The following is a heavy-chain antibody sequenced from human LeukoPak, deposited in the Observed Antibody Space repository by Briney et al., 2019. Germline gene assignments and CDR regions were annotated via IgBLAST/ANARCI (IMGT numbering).Heavy chain of an antibody. J-gene: IGHJ3*02. CDR1: GFTVSSNY. D-gene: IGHD2-15*01. V-gene: IGHV3-53*01. CDR3: ARGAGVGYCSGGSCPLGDAFDI. Sequence: RPGGSLRLSCAASGFTVSSNYMSWVRQAPGKGLEWVSVIYSGGSTYYADSVKGRFTISRDNSKNTLYLQMNSLRAEDTAVYYCARGAGVGYCSGGSCPLGDAFDIWGQGTMVPVSS. CDR2: IYSGGST.